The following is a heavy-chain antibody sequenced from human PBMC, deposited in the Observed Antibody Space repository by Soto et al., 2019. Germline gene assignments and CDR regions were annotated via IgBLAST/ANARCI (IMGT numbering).Heavy chain of an antibody. V-gene: IGHV3-48*02. Sequence: EVQLVESGGGLVQPGGSLRLSCAASGFTFSSYSMNWVRQAPGKGLEWVSYISSSSSTIYYADSVKGRFTISRDNAKNSLYLQMNSLRDEDTAVYYCASYLPSDGYCSGGSCSDYWGQGTLVTVSS. CDR3: ASYLPSDGYCSGGSCSDY. CDR1: GFTFSSYS. J-gene: IGHJ4*02. CDR2: ISSSSSTI. D-gene: IGHD2-15*01.